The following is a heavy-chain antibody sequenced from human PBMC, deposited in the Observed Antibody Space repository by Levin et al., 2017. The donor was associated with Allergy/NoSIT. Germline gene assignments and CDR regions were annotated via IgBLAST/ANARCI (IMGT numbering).Heavy chain of an antibody. V-gene: IGHV3-23*01. D-gene: IGHD6-13*01. CDR3: AKDRASNSWPYYFDC. CDR2: TGGSGGST. J-gene: IGHJ4*02. Sequence: PSETLSLTCAASGFTFINYAMNWVRQAPGKGLEWVSATGGSGGSTYYADSVKGRFTISRDNSKNTLYLQMNSLRAEDTALYYCAKDRASNSWPYYFDCWGQGTLVTVSS. CDR1: GFTFINYA.